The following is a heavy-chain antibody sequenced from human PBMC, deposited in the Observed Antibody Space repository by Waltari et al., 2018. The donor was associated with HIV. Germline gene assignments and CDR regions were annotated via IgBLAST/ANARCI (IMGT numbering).Heavy chain of an antibody. Sequence: QVQLQESGPGLVKPSQTLSLTCTVSGGSIRSGASYWSWIGQPPGQGLEWSGYIYYSGSTYYNPSLKSRVTISVDRSKNQFSLKLSSVTAADTAVYYCASGPLAARHLDAFDIWGQGTMVTVSS. J-gene: IGHJ3*02. CDR3: ASGPLAARHLDAFDI. V-gene: IGHV4-30-4*08. D-gene: IGHD6-6*01. CDR1: GGSIRSGASY. CDR2: IYYSGST.